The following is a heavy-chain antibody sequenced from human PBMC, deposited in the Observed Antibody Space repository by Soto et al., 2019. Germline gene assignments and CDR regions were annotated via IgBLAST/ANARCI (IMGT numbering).Heavy chain of an antibody. D-gene: IGHD3-9*01. Sequence: GSLILSCAASGITLSSQAMNWVRQAPGKGLEWVSSISSSSTYIYYADSVKGRITISRDNAKNSLYLQMNSLRVEDTAVYYCASSRYLDWSFDYWGQGTLVTVSS. CDR1: GITLSSQA. J-gene: IGHJ4*02. CDR3: ASSRYLDWSFDY. V-gene: IGHV3-21*01. CDR2: ISSSSTYI.